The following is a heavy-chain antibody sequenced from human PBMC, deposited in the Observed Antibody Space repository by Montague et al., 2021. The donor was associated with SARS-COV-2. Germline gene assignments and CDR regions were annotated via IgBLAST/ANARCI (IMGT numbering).Heavy chain of an antibody. CDR1: GGSFSDYH. CDR2: INYGGST. V-gene: IGHV4-34*01. D-gene: IGHD1-1*01. Sequence: ETLSLTCAVYGGSFSDYHWTWIRQSPGEGLEWIGQINYGGSTKYNPSLKSRVTISIDTSKNQSSLKLTSVTAADTAVYYCARGAPGYWGQGTLVTVSS. J-gene: IGHJ4*02. CDR3: ARGAPGY.